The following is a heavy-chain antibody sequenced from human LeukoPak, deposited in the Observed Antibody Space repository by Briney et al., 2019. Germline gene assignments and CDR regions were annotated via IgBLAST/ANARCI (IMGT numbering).Heavy chain of an antibody. J-gene: IGHJ6*03. V-gene: IGHV4-39*01. CDR3: ASRICSSTSCYLYSYGPQTSDYYMDV. CDR2: IYYSGST. CDR1: GGSISSSSYY. Sequence: SETLSLTCTVSGGSISSSSYYWGWIRQPPGKGLEWIGSIYYSGSTYYNPSLKSRVTISVDTSKNQFSLKLSSVTAADTAVYYCASRICSSTSCYLYSYGPQTSDYYMDVWGKGTTVTVSS. D-gene: IGHD2-2*01.